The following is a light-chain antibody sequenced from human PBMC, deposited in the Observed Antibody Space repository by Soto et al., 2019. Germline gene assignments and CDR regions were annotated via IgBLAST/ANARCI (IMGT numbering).Light chain of an antibody. CDR3: QQYNNWPPYT. CDR1: QSISSS. Sequence: EIVLTQSPATLSLSPGERATLSCRASQSISSSLAWYQQKPGQPPRLLIHDASSRATGIPARFSGSGSGTEFTLTISSLQSEDFAVYYCQQYNNWPPYTFGQGTKLEIK. V-gene: IGKV3-15*01. CDR2: DAS. J-gene: IGKJ2*01.